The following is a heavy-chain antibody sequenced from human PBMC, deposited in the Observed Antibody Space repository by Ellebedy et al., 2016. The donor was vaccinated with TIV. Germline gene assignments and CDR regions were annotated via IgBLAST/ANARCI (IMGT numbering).Heavy chain of an antibody. D-gene: IGHD1-20*01. V-gene: IGHV1-46*01. CDR1: GYTFTSYG. CDR3: ARDAYNWNYVDY. J-gene: IGHJ4*02. CDR2: INPSGGST. Sequence: ASVKVSXXASGYTFTSYGISWVRQAPGQGLEWMGIINPSGGSTSYAQKFQGRVTMTRDTSTSTVYMELSSLRSEDTAVYYCARDAYNWNYVDYWGQGTLVTVSS.